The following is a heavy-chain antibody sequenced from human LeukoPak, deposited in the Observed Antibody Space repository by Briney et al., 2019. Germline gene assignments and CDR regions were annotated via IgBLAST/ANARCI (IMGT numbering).Heavy chain of an antibody. CDR3: GRLFYDFWSGHYYYYMDV. J-gene: IGHJ6*03. V-gene: IGHV4-39*01. CDR1: GGSIRSTSYY. D-gene: IGHD3-3*01. CDR2: IYYSGST. Sequence: PSETLSLTCTVSGGSIRSTSYYWGWIRQPPGNGLEWIGSIYYSGSTYNNPSLKSRVTISVDTSKNQFSLKLSSVTAADTAVYYCGRLFYDFWSGHYYYYMDVWGKGTTVTVSS.